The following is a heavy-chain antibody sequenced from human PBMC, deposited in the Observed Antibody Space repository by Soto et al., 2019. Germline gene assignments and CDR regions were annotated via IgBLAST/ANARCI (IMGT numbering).Heavy chain of an antibody. V-gene: IGHV3-23*01. Sequence: AVRPLRLSCAAAEFTSRSYAMSWVRQAPGKGLEWVSAISGSGGSTYYSTSLKTRLTISKDTSKNQVVLTMTNMDPVDTATYYCARMGNSWYDFAYWGQGTPVTVSS. J-gene: IGHJ4*02. CDR3: ARMGNSWYDFAY. CDR2: ISGSGGST. CDR1: EFTSRSYA. D-gene: IGHD6-13*01.